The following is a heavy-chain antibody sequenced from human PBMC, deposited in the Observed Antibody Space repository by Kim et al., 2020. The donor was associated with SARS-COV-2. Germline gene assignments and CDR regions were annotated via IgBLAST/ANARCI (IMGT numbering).Heavy chain of an antibody. CDR2: ISGSGGST. Sequence: GGSLRLSCAASGFTFGSYAMSWVRQAPGKGLEWVSAISGSGGSTYYADSVKGRFTISRDNSKNTLYLQMNSLRAEDTAVYYCAKTEEKDSAWCAYYDIRSGYSVTATASGNWFDPWGQGTPVTVSS. V-gene: IGHV3-23*01. CDR1: GFTFGSYA. CDR3: AKTEEKDSAWCAYYDIRSGYSVTATASGNWFDP. J-gene: IGHJ5*02. D-gene: IGHD3-3*01.